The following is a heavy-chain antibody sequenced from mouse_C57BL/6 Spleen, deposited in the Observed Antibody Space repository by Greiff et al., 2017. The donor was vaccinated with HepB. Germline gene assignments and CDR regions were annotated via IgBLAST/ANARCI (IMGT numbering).Heavy chain of an antibody. CDR1: GYTFTSYW. V-gene: IGHV1-55*01. CDR2: IYPGSGST. Sequence: QVQLQQPGAELVKPGASVKMSCKASGYTFTSYWITWVKQRPGQGLEWIGDIYPGSGSTNYNEKFKSKATLTVDTSSSTASMPLSSLTSADAAVYDGARAAYYGNDKDYGGKGTTLTVSS. CDR3: ARAAYYGNDKDY. D-gene: IGHD2-9*01. J-gene: IGHJ2*01.